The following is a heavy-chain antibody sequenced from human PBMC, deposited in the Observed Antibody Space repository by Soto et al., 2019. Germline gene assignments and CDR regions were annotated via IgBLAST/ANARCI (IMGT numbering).Heavy chain of an antibody. CDR1: GFTFSSYS. CDR3: ARGYSSGWTIDY. Sequence: PGGSLRLSCAASGFTFSSYSMNWVRQAPGKGLEWVSSISSSSSYIYYADSVKGRFTISRDNAKNSLYLQMNSLRAEDTAVYYCARGYSSGWTIDYWGQGTLVTVSS. D-gene: IGHD6-19*01. J-gene: IGHJ4*02. V-gene: IGHV3-21*04. CDR2: ISSSSSYI.